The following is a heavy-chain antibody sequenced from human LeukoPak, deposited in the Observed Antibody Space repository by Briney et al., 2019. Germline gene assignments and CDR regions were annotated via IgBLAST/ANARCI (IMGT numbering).Heavy chain of an antibody. V-gene: IGHV3-21*01. Sequence: GGSLRVSCAASGFTFSTYTMNWVRQAPGKGLEWVSSISSSSTDIYYADSLKGRFTISRDNAKNTLYLQMSSLRAEDTAMYFCARVGGRGSIGGDCWGQGTLVTVSS. CDR1: GFTFSTYT. J-gene: IGHJ4*02. D-gene: IGHD3-10*01. CDR2: ISSSSTDI. CDR3: ARVGGRGSIGGDC.